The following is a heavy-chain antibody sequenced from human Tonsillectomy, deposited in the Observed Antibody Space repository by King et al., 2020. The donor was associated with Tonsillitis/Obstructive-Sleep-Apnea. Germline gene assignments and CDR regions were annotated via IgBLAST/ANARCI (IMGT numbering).Heavy chain of an antibody. CDR3: AREEILLVPVVMGGGFDH. CDR2: INHSGDT. J-gene: IGHJ4*02. Sequence: VQLQQWGAGLSKPSETLSLTCAVYGGSFSGSYWSWIRQPPGKGLEWLGEINHSGDTNYNPSLKSRVTISIDTSKNQFSLKLTSATAADTAVYYCAREEILLVPVVMGGGFDHWGQGTLVTVSS. V-gene: IGHV4-34*01. CDR1: GGSFSGSY. D-gene: IGHD2-8*01.